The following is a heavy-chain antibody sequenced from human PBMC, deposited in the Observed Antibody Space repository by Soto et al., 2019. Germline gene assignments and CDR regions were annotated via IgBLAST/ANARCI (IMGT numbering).Heavy chain of an antibody. D-gene: IGHD1-26*01. CDR1: GGTFSSHT. CDR3: AGEGVTTSMSLPWMGYHYYGLDV. CDR2: IMPMFGVT. J-gene: IGHJ6*02. V-gene: IGHV1-69*12. Sequence: QVQLVQSGAEVKKPGSSVKVSCRASGGTFSSHTISWVRQAPGQGLEWMGGIMPMFGVTNYARKFQGRLTMTANESTDTAYMEVSSLTSEDTAVYYCAGEGVTTSMSLPWMGYHYYGLDVWGQGTTVIVSS.